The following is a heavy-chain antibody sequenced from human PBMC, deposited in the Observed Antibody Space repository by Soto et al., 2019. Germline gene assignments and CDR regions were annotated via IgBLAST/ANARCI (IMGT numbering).Heavy chain of an antibody. Sequence: GASVKVSCKASGYTFTSYAMHWVRQAPGQRLEWMGWINAGNGNTKYSQKFQGRVTITRDTSASTAYMELSSLRSEDTAVYYCARFHCSGGSCYPGFSWFDPWGQGTLVTVSS. CDR2: INAGNGNT. V-gene: IGHV1-3*01. D-gene: IGHD2-15*01. J-gene: IGHJ5*02. CDR1: GYTFTSYA. CDR3: ARFHCSGGSCYPGFSWFDP.